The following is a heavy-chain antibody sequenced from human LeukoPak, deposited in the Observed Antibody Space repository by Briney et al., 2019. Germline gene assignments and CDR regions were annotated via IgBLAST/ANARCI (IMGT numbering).Heavy chain of an antibody. Sequence: PGRSLRLSCAASGFTFDDYAMHWVRQAPGKGLEWVSGISWNSGSIGYADSVKGRFTISRDNAKNSLYLQMNSLRAEDTALYYCAKDASGYSGYAGWFDPWGQGTLVTVSS. CDR3: AKDASGYSGYAGWFDP. V-gene: IGHV3-9*01. CDR2: ISWNSGSI. J-gene: IGHJ5*02. D-gene: IGHD5-12*01. CDR1: GFTFDDYA.